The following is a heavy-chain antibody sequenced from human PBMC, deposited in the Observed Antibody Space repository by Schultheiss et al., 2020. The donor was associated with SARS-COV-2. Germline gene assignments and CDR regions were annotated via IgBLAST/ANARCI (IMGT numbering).Heavy chain of an antibody. CDR3: ARDGYGATEGWFDP. CDR2: ISWNSGSI. V-gene: IGHV3-48*04. CDR1: GFTFSSSW. J-gene: IGHJ5*02. Sequence: GGSLRLSCAASGFTFSSSWMHWVCQAPEKGLEWVSGISWNSGSIGYADSVKGRFTISRDNAKNSLYLQMNSLRAEDTAVYYCARDGYGATEGWFDPWGQGTLVTVSS. D-gene: IGHD4/OR15-4a*01.